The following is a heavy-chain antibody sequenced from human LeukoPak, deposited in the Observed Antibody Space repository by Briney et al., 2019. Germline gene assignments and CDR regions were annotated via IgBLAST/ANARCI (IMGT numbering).Heavy chain of an antibody. CDR1: GCSISSGDYY. J-gene: IGHJ3*02. Sequence: SETLSLTCTVSGCSISSGDYYWSWIRQPPGKGLEWIGYSYYSRSTYYNPSLKSRVTISVDTSKNQFSLKLSSVTAADTAVYYCARAPRIIVVVPAANAPGAFDIWGQGTMVTVSS. V-gene: IGHV4-30-4*08. D-gene: IGHD2-2*01. CDR2: SYYSRST. CDR3: ARAPRIIVVVPAANAPGAFDI.